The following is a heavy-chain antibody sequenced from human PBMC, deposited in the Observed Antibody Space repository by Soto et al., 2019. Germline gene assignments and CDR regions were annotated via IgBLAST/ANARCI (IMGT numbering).Heavy chain of an antibody. V-gene: IGHV3-23*01. CDR2: IDGSGDST. CDR1: GSPFRNYA. J-gene: IGHJ4*02. D-gene: IGHD6-19*01. CDR3: AKDRGWTYYFDY. Sequence: GGSLRLSCATSGSPFRNYARSWVRQTPGKGLEWVSAIDGSGDSTYYADSVKGRFTISRDNSGNTLYLQMDSLRAEDTAVYFCAKDRGWTYYFDYWGQGAQVTVSS.